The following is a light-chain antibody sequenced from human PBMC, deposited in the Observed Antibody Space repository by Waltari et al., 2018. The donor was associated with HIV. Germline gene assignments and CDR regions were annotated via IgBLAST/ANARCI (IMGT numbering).Light chain of an antibody. CDR1: SYNIRAGFG. CDR3: AAWDHSLSARV. CDR2: RDN. J-gene: IGLJ3*02. Sequence: QSVLTQPPSVSGAPGQRVTISCTGSSYNIRAGFGLHWYPQLPGPAPKLLIYRDNQRPSGVPDRFSGSKSGTSASLAISGLRSEDEADYYCAAWDHSLSARVFGGGTKMTVL. V-gene: IGLV1-47*01.